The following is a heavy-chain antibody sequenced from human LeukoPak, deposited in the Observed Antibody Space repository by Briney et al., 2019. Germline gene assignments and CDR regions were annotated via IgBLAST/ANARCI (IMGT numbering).Heavy chain of an antibody. V-gene: IGHV4-59*01. CDR3: TRGPSSYYGSGTPGFVSAFDI. CDR1: GGSISSYY. CDR2: IFYSGST. D-gene: IGHD3-10*01. J-gene: IGHJ3*02. Sequence: SETLSLTCTVSGGSISSYYWSWIRQPPGKGLEWIGYIFYSGSTNYNPSLKSLVTISVDTSKNQFFLNLSSVTTADTAVYYCTRGPSSYYGSGTPGFVSAFDIWGQGTMATVSS.